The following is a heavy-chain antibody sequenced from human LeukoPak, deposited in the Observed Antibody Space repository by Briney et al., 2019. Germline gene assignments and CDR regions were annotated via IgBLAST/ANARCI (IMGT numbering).Heavy chain of an antibody. V-gene: IGHV3-30-3*01. Sequence: GGSLRLSCGASGFTFNRYAMNWVRQAPGQGLEWVAIISYGGNNRYYAESVKGRFTISRDNTKDTVYLQMNNLRPEDTALYYCARAPDSSGYYYYFDYWGQGALVTVSS. CDR2: ISYGGNNR. D-gene: IGHD3-22*01. CDR3: ARAPDSSGYYYYFDY. CDR1: GFTFNRYA. J-gene: IGHJ4*02.